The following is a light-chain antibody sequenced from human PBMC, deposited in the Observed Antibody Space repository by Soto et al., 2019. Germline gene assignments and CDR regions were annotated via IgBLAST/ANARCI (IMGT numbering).Light chain of an antibody. CDR2: RDN. V-gene: IGLV1-44*01. J-gene: IGLJ3*02. Sequence: QSVLTQPPSASGTPGQRVTISCSGSDSNIGSNPVNWYQQLPGTAPKLLIYRDNQRPSGVPDRFSGSKSGTSASLAISGLQSEDEADYYCAAWDDRGMGMFGGGTKLTVL. CDR3: AAWDDRGMGM. CDR1: DSNIGSNP.